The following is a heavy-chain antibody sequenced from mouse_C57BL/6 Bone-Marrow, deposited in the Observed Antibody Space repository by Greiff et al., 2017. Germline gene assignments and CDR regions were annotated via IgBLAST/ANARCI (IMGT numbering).Heavy chain of an antibody. CDR3: EKEVYYGSSYDWYFDV. CDR1: GYTFTSYW. V-gene: IGHV1-69*01. D-gene: IGHD1-1*01. Sequence: QVQLQQPGAELVMPGASVKLSCKASGYTFTSYWMHWVKQRPGQGLEWIGEIDPSDSYTNYNQKFKGKSTLTVAKSSSTAYMQLSSLTSEDSAVYYCEKEVYYGSSYDWYFDVWGTGTTVTGSS. CDR2: IDPSDSYT. J-gene: IGHJ1*03.